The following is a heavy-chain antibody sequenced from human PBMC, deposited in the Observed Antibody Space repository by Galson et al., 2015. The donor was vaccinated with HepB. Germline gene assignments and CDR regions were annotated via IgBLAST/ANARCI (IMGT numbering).Heavy chain of an antibody. CDR1: GFTFSAYA. CDR2: VSSDESNK. Sequence: SLRLSCAASGFTFSAYAMHWVRQAPGKGLEWVALVSSDESNKYYADSVRGRLTIFRDNSRNTVYLQMNSLRAEDTAVYYCARTFYFDYWGQGTLVTVSS. V-gene: IGHV3-30*04. J-gene: IGHJ4*02. CDR3: ARTFYFDY.